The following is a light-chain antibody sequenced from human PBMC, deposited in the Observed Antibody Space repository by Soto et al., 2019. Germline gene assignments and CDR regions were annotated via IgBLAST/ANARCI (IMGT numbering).Light chain of an antibody. CDR2: AVN. V-gene: IGLV2-11*01. J-gene: IGLJ1*01. CDR1: SSDVGGHNY. CDR3: CSYAGSYTYV. Sequence: LTQPRSVSASPGQSVTISCTGTSSDVGGHNYVSWYQQHPGKAPKLMISAVNKRPSGIPDRFSGSKSGDTASLTISGLQPEDEADYYCCSYAGSYTYVFGTGTKVTVL.